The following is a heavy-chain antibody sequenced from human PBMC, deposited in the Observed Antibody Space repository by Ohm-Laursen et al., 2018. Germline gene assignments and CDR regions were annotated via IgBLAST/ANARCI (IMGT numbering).Heavy chain of an antibody. CDR2: SGGNGDGT. Sequence: GSLRLSCTASGFTFSSYAMSWVRQAPGKGLEWVSASGGNGDGTYYADSVKGRFTISRDNSKNTLYLQMNSLRAEDTAVYYCAKGRITMVRGVIIPYDYWGQGTLVTVSS. CDR3: AKGRITMVRGVIIPYDY. D-gene: IGHD3-10*01. J-gene: IGHJ4*02. CDR1: GFTFSSYA. V-gene: IGHV3-23*01.